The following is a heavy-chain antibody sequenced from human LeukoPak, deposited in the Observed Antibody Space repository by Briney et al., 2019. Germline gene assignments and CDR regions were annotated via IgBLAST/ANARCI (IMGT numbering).Heavy chain of an antibody. CDR1: GFTFSNYP. D-gene: IGHD2-21*02. CDR3: ARENRWGLYFDY. J-gene: IGHJ4*02. Sequence: GGSLRLSCAASGFTFSNYPTHWVRQAPGKGLEWVAVISYDGGNRYHADSVKGRFTISRDNSKNTLYLQMSSLRVEDTAVYYCARENRWGLYFDYWGQGTLVTVSP. V-gene: IGHV3-30-3*01. CDR2: ISYDGGNR.